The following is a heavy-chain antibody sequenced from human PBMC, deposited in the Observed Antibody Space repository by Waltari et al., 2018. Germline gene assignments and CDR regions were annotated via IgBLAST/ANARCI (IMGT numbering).Heavy chain of an antibody. CDR3: AEDHGWLHYY. V-gene: IGHV3-23*01. Sequence: EVQLLESGGGLVQPGGSLRLACAASVCTFSTYAMSWVRQAPGKGLEWVSAITNSGDSTYYADSVKGRFTISRDNSKNTLYLQMNSLRAEDTAIYYCAEDHGWLHYYWGQGTLVTVSS. D-gene: IGHD5-12*01. CDR1: VCTFSTYA. J-gene: IGHJ4*02. CDR2: ITNSGDST.